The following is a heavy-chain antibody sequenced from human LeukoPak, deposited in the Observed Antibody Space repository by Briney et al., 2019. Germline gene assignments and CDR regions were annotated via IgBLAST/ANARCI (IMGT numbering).Heavy chain of an antibody. J-gene: IGHJ4*02. CDR2: INDRSTYI. D-gene: IGHD2-15*01. Sequence: PGGSLRLSCAASGFTFSTHSMNWVRQAPGKGLEWASSINDRSTYIFYADSVKGRFTISRDNAKSSLYLQMNSLRPEDTAVYYCARMPHCSAATCPSGYWGRGTLVTVSS. CDR1: GFTFSTHS. CDR3: ARMPHCSAATCPSGY. V-gene: IGHV3-21*01.